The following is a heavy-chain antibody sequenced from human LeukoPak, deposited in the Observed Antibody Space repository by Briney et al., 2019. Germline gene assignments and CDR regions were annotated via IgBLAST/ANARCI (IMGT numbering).Heavy chain of an antibody. CDR3: ARGPYYGDYTPDY. Sequence: PGGSLRLSCAASGFTFSSYEMNWVRQAPGKGLEWVSYISSSGSTIYYADPVKGQFTISRDNAKNSLYLQMNSLRAEDTAVYYCARGPYYGDYTPDYWGQGTLVTVSS. V-gene: IGHV3-48*03. J-gene: IGHJ4*02. D-gene: IGHD4-17*01. CDR2: ISSSGSTI. CDR1: GFTFSSYE.